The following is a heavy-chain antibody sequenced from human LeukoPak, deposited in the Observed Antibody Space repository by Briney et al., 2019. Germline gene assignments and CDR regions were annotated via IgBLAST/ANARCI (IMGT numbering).Heavy chain of an antibody. CDR1: GGSISSYY. Sequence: SETLSLTCTVSGGSISSYYWSWIRQPPGKGLEWIGYIYYSGSTNYNPSLKSRVTISVDTSKNQFSLKLSSVTAADTAVYYCARGITISSREYYFDYWGQGTLVTVSS. CDR2: IYYSGST. D-gene: IGHD3-3*01. CDR3: ARGITISSREYYFDY. J-gene: IGHJ4*02. V-gene: IGHV4-59*01.